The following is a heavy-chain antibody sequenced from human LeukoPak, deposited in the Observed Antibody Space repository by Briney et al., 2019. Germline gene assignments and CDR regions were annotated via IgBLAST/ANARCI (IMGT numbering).Heavy chain of an antibody. CDR2: NSGSGGNQ. V-gene: IGHV3-23*01. J-gene: IGHJ3*02. D-gene: IGHD5-18*01. CDR1: GFTFSSYG. Sequence: GGTLRLSCAASGFTFSSYGMSWVRQAPGKGPGGVSANSGSGGNQLYPDSVKGRFTISRDNSKNTLYLQINSLRAEDTAVYYCAPAGYSYGEILSDGAFDIWGQGTMVTVSS. CDR3: APAGYSYGEILSDGAFDI.